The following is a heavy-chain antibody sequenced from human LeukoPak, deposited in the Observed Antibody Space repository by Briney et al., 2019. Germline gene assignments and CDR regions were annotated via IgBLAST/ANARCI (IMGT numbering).Heavy chain of an antibody. CDR2: INSDGSST. D-gene: IGHD3-16*01. Sequence: PGGSLRLSCAAFGFTFSSYWIHWVRQAPGKGLVWVSRINSDGSSTTYADSVKGRFTISRDNAKNTLYLQMNSLRAGDTAVYYCARVAGSYAAPDYWGQGTLVTVSS. CDR1: GFTFSSYW. V-gene: IGHV3-74*01. J-gene: IGHJ4*02. CDR3: ARVAGSYAAPDY.